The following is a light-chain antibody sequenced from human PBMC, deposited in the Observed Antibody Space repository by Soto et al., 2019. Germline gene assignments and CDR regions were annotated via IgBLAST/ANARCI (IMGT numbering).Light chain of an antibody. V-gene: IGLV2-8*01. CDR2: EVS. CDR3: SSYAGSNNLGV. Sequence: QSVLTQPPSASGSPGQSVTISCTGTSSDVGGYNYVSWYQQHPGKAPKLMIYEVSKRPSGVPDRFSGSKSGNTASLTVSGLQAEDEADYYCSSYAGSNNLGVFGTGIKVTVL. J-gene: IGLJ1*01. CDR1: SSDVGGYNY.